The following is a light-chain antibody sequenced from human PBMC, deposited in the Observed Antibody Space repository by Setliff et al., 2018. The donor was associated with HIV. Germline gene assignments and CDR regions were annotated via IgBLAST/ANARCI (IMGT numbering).Light chain of an antibody. J-gene: IGLJ1*01. CDR3: CSYAGSSTYV. CDR1: SSDVGSYNV. Sequence: QSVLAQPASVSGSPGQSITISCTGTSSDVGSYNVVSWYQQHPGKAPKLMIYEVSERPSGVSNRFSGSKSGSTASLTISGLQAEDEADYYCCSYAGSSTYVFGTGTKVT. V-gene: IGLV2-23*02. CDR2: EVS.